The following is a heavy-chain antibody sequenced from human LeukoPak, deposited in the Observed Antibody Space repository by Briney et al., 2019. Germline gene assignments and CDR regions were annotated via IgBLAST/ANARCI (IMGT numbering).Heavy chain of an antibody. V-gene: IGHV3-30*18. J-gene: IGHJ4*02. CDR2: ISYDGSNK. CDR3: ANYGSGSYFHY. Sequence: GGSLRLSCAAPGFTFSNYGMHWVRQAPGKGLEWVAVISYDGSNKYYADSVKGRFTISRDNSKNTLYLQMNSLRAEDTAVYYCANYGSGSYFHYWGQGTLVTVSS. CDR1: GFTFSNYG. D-gene: IGHD3-10*01.